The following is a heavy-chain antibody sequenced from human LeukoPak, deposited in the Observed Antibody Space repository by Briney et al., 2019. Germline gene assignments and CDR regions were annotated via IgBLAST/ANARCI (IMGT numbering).Heavy chain of an antibody. J-gene: IGHJ5*02. CDR3: ARKYSSSRWFDP. D-gene: IGHD6-6*01. CDR1: RFTFSTYW. Sequence: GGSLRLSCAASRFTFSTYWMAWVRQAPGKGLEWVANINQDESEIYYLDSVKGRFTISRDNAKNSLYLQMNSLRAEDTAVYYCARKYSSSRWFDPWGQGTLVTVSS. CDR2: INQDESEI. V-gene: IGHV3-7*01.